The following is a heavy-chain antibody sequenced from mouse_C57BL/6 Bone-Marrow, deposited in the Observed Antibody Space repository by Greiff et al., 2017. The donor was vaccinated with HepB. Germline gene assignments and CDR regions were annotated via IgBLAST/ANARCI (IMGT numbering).Heavy chain of an antibody. Sequence: VHLVESGAELAKPGASVKLSCKASGYTFTSYWMHWVKQRPGQGLEWIGYINPSSGYTKYNQKFKDKATMTADKSSSTAYMQLSSLTYEDSAVYYCARGYYYGSSYPDYWGQGTTLTVSS. V-gene: IGHV1-7*01. CDR3: ARGYYYGSSYPDY. CDR2: INPSSGYT. J-gene: IGHJ2*01. D-gene: IGHD1-1*01. CDR1: GYTFTSYW.